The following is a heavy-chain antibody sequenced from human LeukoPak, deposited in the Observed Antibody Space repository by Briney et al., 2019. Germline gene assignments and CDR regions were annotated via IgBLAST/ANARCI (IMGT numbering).Heavy chain of an antibody. V-gene: IGHV3-21*01. CDR2: ISSSSSYI. CDR1: GFTFSSYS. Sequence: GGSLRLSCAASGFTFSSYSMNWVCQAPGKGLEWVSSISSSSSYIYYADSVKGRFTISRDNAKNSLYLQMNSLRAEDTAVYYCARSGWDAFDIWGQGTMVTVSS. CDR3: ARSGWDAFDI. J-gene: IGHJ3*02. D-gene: IGHD3-3*01.